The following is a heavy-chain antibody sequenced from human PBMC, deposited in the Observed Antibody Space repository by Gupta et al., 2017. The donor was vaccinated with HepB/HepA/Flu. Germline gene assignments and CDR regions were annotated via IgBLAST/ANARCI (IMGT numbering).Heavy chain of an antibody. CDR2: ISHTADRI. Sequence: QVQLVESGGGLVRPGGSLRLSCAASGFSFSDHYMGWIRQAPEKGLEWISYISHTADRIYYADSVKGRFTISRDNAKNSMFLQMNSLRVEDTAVYYCARGAFQYNYYADFFDPWGQGTLVTVSS. J-gene: IGHJ5*02. V-gene: IGHV3-11*01. CDR3: ARGAFQYNYYADFFDP. CDR1: GFSFSDHY. D-gene: IGHD5-24*01.